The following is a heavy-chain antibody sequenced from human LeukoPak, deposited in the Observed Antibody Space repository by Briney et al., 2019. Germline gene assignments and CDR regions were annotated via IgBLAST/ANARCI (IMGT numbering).Heavy chain of an antibody. CDR2: IYTSGST. CDR3: ARESCSSTSCRNKNNWFDP. J-gene: IGHJ5*02. Sequence: SETLSLTCTVSGGSISSSSYYWSWIRQPAGKGLEWIGRIYTSGSTNYNPSLKSRVTMSVDTSKNQFSLKLSSVTAADTAVYYCARESCSSTSCRNKNNWFDPWGQGTLVTVSS. D-gene: IGHD2-2*01. CDR1: GGSISSSSYY. V-gene: IGHV4-61*02.